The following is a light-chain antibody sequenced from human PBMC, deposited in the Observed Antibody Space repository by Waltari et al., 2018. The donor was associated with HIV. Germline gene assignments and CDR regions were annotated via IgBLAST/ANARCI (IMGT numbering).Light chain of an antibody. J-gene: IGLJ1*01. CDR1: SNNVGNQG. CDR3: CSCPRSGIRYV. CDR2: RNN. V-gene: IGLV10-54*04. Sequence: QTGLTQPPSVSRALRQTATLTCTGNSNNVGNQGAAWLQQHQGHPPKLLSYRNNNRPSGISERFSASRSGNTASLTISGLQPEDEADYYCCSCPRSGIRYVFGTGTKVTVL.